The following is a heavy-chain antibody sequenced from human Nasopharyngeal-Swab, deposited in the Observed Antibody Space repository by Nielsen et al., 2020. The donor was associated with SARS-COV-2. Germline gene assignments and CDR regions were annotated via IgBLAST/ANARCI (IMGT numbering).Heavy chain of an antibody. J-gene: IGHJ4*02. CDR1: GFTFSSYG. CDR3: ARNDYGDFYFDY. V-gene: IGHV3-33*01. D-gene: IGHD4-17*01. Sequence: GESLKISCAASGFTFSSYGMHWVRQAPGKGPEWVAVIWYDGSNKYYADSVKGRFTISRDNSKNTLYLQMNSLRAEDTAVYYCARNDYGDFYFDYWGQGTLVTVSS. CDR2: IWYDGSNK.